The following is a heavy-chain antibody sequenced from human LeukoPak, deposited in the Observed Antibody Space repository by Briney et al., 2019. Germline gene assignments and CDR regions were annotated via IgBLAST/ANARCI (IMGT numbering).Heavy chain of an antibody. CDR2: INHSGST. Sequence: SETLSLTCAVYGGSFSGYYWSWFRQPPGKGLEWIGEINHSGSTNYNPSLKSRVTISVDTSKNQFSLKLSSMTAADTAVYYCARIDFWSGYSSDYWGQGTLVTVSS. J-gene: IGHJ4*02. V-gene: IGHV4-34*01. CDR1: GGSFSGYY. CDR3: ARIDFWSGYSSDY. D-gene: IGHD3-3*01.